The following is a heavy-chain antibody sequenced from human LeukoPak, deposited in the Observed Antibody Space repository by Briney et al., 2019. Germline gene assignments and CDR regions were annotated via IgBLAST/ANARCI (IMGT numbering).Heavy chain of an antibody. Sequence: GGSLRLSCAASGFTFSSYWMTWVRQAPGKGLEWVANIKQDGSEKYYVDSVEGRFTISRDNAKNSLHLQLNSLRVEDTAFYYCARESIRSGWPRNDYWGQGTLVTVSS. D-gene: IGHD6-19*01. CDR1: GFTFSSYW. CDR2: IKQDGSEK. CDR3: ARESIRSGWPRNDY. J-gene: IGHJ4*02. V-gene: IGHV3-7*01.